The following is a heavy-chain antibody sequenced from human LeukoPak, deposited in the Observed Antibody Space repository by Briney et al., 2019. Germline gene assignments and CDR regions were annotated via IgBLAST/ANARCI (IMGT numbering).Heavy chain of an antibody. CDR3: ARGSSGWASYYYYGMDV. J-gene: IGHJ6*02. V-gene: IGHV1-2*02. Sequence: GSVKVSCKASGDTFTGYYMRWVRRPPGQGLEWMGWINPNSGSTNYAQKVQGRVTMTSDTSISTAYMELSRLRSDDTAVYYCARGSSGWASYYYYGMDVWGQGTTVTVSS. CDR1: GDTFTGYY. CDR2: INPNSGST. D-gene: IGHD6-19*01.